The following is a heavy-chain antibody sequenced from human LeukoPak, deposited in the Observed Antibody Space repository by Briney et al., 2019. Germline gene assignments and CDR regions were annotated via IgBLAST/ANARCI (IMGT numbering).Heavy chain of an antibody. CDR3: ARGRGCSGGSCYFNY. CDR2: INHSGST. CDR1: GGSFSGYY. V-gene: IGHV4-34*01. J-gene: IGHJ4*02. Sequence: PSETLSLTCAVYGGSFSGYYWSWIRQLPGKGLEWIGEINHSGSTNYNPSLKSRVTISVDTSKNQFSLKLSSVTAADTAVYYCARGRGCSGGSCYFNYWGQGTLVTVSS. D-gene: IGHD2-15*01.